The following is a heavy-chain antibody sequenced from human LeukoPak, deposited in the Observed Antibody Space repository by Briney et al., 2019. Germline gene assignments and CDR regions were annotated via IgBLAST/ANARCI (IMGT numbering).Heavy chain of an antibody. Sequence: SETLSLTCAVYGGSFSGYYWSWIRQPPGKGLEWIGEINHSGSTNYNPSLKSRVTISVDTSKNQFSLKMSSVTAADTAVYYCASIYSSSGGYWGQGTLVTVSS. V-gene: IGHV4-34*01. CDR3: ASIYSSSGGY. CDR1: GGSFSGYY. J-gene: IGHJ4*02. CDR2: INHSGST. D-gene: IGHD6-6*01.